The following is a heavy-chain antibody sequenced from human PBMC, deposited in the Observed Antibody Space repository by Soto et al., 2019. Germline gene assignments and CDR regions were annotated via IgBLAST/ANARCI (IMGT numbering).Heavy chain of an antibody. J-gene: IGHJ6*02. CDR3: ARARLDILTGFHYYYGMDV. D-gene: IGHD3-9*01. Sequence: SETLSLTCTVSGGSISSYYWSWIRQPPGKGLEWIGYIYHSGSTYYNPSLKSRVTISVDRSKNQFSLKLSSVTAADTAVYYCARARLDILTGFHYYYGMDVWGQGTTVTVSS. CDR2: IYHSGST. V-gene: IGHV4-59*12. CDR1: GGSISSYY.